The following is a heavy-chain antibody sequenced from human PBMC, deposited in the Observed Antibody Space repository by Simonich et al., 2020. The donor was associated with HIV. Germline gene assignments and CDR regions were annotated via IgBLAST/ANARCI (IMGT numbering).Heavy chain of an antibody. J-gene: IGHJ4*02. D-gene: IGHD1-7*01. Sequence: QVQLHQWGAGLLKSSETLSLTCAVFGGSFSGYYWNWIRQHPGTGLEWIAEINHGGRTNHNPSLKSRVTILLDTSKNQFSRKLASVTATDTALYYCARSPSENWDYYFDYWSQGTLVTVSS. CDR1: GGSFSGYY. CDR2: INHGGRT. V-gene: IGHV4-34*01. CDR3: ARSPSENWDYYFDY.